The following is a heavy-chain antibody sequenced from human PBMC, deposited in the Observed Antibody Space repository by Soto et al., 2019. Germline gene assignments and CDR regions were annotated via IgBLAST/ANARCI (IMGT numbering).Heavy chain of an antibody. CDR2: INPNSGGT. D-gene: IGHD3-3*01. Sequence: ASVKVSCKASGYTFTGYYMHWVRQAPGQGLEWMGWINPNSGGTNYAQKFQGWVTMTRDTSISTAYMELSRLRSDDTAVYYCARDGPLYYDFWSGYYRAGGTYYFDYWGQGTLVTVS. V-gene: IGHV1-2*04. J-gene: IGHJ4*02. CDR1: GYTFTGYY. CDR3: ARDGPLYYDFWSGYYRAGGTYYFDY.